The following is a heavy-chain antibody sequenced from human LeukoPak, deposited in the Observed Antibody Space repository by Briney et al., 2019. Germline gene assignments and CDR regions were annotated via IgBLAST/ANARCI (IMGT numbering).Heavy chain of an antibody. J-gene: IGHJ5*02. V-gene: IGHV3-7*04. Sequence: PGGSLRLSCAASGFTFSSYAMSWVRQAPGKGLEWVANIKQDGSEKYYVDSVKGRFTISRDNAKNSLYLQMNSLRAEDTAVYYCARGGSYYENWFDPWGQGTLVTVSS. CDR1: GFTFSSYA. CDR2: IKQDGSEK. CDR3: ARGGSYYENWFDP. D-gene: IGHD3-10*01.